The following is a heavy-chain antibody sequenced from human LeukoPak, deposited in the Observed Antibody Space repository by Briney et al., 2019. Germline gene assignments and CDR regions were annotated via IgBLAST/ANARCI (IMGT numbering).Heavy chain of an antibody. CDR3: ARGPRTLDGWEPYYFDY. D-gene: IGHD1-26*01. J-gene: IGHJ4*02. CDR2: MNPNSGNT. V-gene: IGHV1-8*02. CDR1: GGTFSSYA. Sequence: ASVKVSCKASGGTFSSYAINWVRQATGQGLEWMGWMNPNSGNTGYAQKFQGRVTMTRNTSISTAYMELSSLRSEDTAVYYCARGPRTLDGWEPYYFDYWGQGTLVTVSS.